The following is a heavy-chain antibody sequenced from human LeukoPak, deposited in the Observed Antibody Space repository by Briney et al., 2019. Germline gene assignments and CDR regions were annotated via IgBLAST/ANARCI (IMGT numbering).Heavy chain of an antibody. D-gene: IGHD1-26*01. Sequence: SETLSLTCTVTGGSISSGSYYWSWIRQPAGKGLEWIGRIYTSGSTNYNPSLKSRVTMSVDTSKSQFSLKLISVTAADTAVYYCARDPRGIVGANHNWFDPWGQGTLVTVSS. CDR1: GGSISSGSYY. CDR2: IYTSGST. J-gene: IGHJ5*02. V-gene: IGHV4-61*02. CDR3: ARDPRGIVGANHNWFDP.